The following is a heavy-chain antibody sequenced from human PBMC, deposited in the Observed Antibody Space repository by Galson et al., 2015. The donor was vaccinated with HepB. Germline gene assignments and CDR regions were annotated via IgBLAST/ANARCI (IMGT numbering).Heavy chain of an antibody. D-gene: IGHD2-21*01. V-gene: IGHV3-64*01. J-gene: IGHJ2*01. CDR3: ARDPAADGLLYSHWYFDL. CDR2: ISSNGGST. CDR1: GFTFSSYA. Sequence: SLRLSCAASGFTFSSYAMHWVRQAPGKGLDYVSAISSNGGSTYYANSVKGRFTISRDNSKNTLYLQMGSLRAEDMAVYYCARDPAADGLLYSHWYFDLWGRGTLVTVSS.